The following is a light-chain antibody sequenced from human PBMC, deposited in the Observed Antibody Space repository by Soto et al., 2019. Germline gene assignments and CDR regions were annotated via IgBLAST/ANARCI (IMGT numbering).Light chain of an antibody. Sequence: QSALTQPASVCGSPGQSISISCSGTSSDVGAHDFVSWYQHHPDKAPKVIIFEVTKRPSGVSNRFSGSKTGNTASLTISGLQAEDEADYYCNSYTLSRTVIFGGGTKLTVL. CDR2: EVT. CDR1: SSDVGAHDF. J-gene: IGLJ2*01. CDR3: NSYTLSRTVI. V-gene: IGLV2-14*01.